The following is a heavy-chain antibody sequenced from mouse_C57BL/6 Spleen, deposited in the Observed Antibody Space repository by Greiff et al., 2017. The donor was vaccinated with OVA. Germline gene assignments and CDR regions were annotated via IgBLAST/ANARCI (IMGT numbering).Heavy chain of an antibody. J-gene: IGHJ2*01. Sequence: EVQLQQSVAELVRPGASVKLSCTASGFTFKNTYMHWVKQRPEQGLEWIGRIDPANGNTKYAPKFQGKATITADTSSNTAYLQLSSLTSEDTDIYYCARGYYSNFDYWGQGTTLTVSS. CDR2: IDPANGNT. V-gene: IGHV14-3*01. CDR3: ARGYYSNFDY. D-gene: IGHD2-5*01. CDR1: GFTFKNTY.